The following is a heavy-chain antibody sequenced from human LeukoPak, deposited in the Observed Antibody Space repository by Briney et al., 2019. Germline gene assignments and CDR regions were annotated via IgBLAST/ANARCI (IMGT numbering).Heavy chain of an antibody. CDR2: INSDGSTT. Sequence: GGSLRLSCATSGFTFINYWMPWVRQAPGKGLVWVSDINSDGSTTSFADSVKGRFTISRDNTKNTLYLQMNSLRADDTAVYYCARGGVAGGFDLWGQGTMVTVSS. D-gene: IGHD2-8*01. J-gene: IGHJ3*01. CDR3: ARGGVAGGFDL. V-gene: IGHV3-74*01. CDR1: GFTFINYW.